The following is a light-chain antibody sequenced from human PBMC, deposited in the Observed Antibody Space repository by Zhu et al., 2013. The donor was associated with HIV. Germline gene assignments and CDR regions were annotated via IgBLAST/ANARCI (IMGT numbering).Light chain of an antibody. CDR1: QSVGSN. Sequence: EIVLTQSPGTLSLSPGERATLSCRASQSVGSNLAWYQQRPGQAPRLLIYDASNRAPGIPARFSGSGSGTDFTLTISSLEPEDFALYYCQHYGPSTGFTFGQGTKLEIK. J-gene: IGKJ2*01. CDR2: DAS. CDR3: QHYGPSTGFT. V-gene: IGKV3-11*01.